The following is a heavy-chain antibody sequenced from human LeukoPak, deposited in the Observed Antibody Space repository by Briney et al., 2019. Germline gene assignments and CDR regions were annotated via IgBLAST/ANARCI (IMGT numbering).Heavy chain of an antibody. CDR3: ARGTPTYYYDSSGRPAFDI. Sequence: GASVKVSCKASGGTFSSYAISWVRQAPGQGLEWMGGIIPIFGTANYAQKFQGRVTITADESTSTAYMELSSLRSEDTAVYYCARGTPTYYYDSSGRPAFDIWGQGTMVTVSS. J-gene: IGHJ3*02. CDR2: IIPIFGTA. V-gene: IGHV1-69*13. D-gene: IGHD3-22*01. CDR1: GGTFSSYA.